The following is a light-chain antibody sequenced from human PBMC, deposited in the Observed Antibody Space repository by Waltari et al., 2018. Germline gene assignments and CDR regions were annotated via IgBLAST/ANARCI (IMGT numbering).Light chain of an antibody. CDR1: QSVSSY. CDR2: GSS. V-gene: IGKV3-11*01. Sequence: EIVLTQSPATLSLSPGERALSCRASQSVSSYLVWYQQKPGQTPRLLIYGSSNRATGIPASFSGSGSGTDFTLTISSLESEDFAVYYCHQRSNWPITFGQGTRLEIK. CDR3: HQRSNWPIT. J-gene: IGKJ5*01.